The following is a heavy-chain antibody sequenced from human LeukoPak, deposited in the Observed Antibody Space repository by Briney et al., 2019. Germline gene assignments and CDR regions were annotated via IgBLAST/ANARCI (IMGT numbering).Heavy chain of an antibody. CDR1: GFTFSSYA. Sequence: GGSLRLSCAASGFTFSSYAMSWVRQAPGKGLEWVSTISGSSSRTSYADSVKGRFTISSDNSKNTLYLQVNSLRAEDTAIYYCAKGRFGVVATDDAFDIWGQGTIVTVSS. V-gene: IGHV3-23*01. D-gene: IGHD5-12*01. J-gene: IGHJ3*02. CDR3: AKGRFGVVATDDAFDI. CDR2: ISGSSSRT.